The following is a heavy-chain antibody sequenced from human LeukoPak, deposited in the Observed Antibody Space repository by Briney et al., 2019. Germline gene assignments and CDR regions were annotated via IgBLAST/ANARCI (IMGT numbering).Heavy chain of an antibody. V-gene: IGHV5-51*01. CDR1: GYTFTNYW. D-gene: IGHD2-2*01. J-gene: IGHJ6*03. CDR3: ARHQFSSTSSSMDV. Sequence: GESLKISSKGSGYTFTNYWIGWVRQMPGKGLEWMGIIYPGDSDTRYSPSFQGQVTISADKSISTAYLQWSSLKASDTAMYYCARHQFSSTSSSMDVWGKGTTVTVSS. CDR2: IYPGDSDT.